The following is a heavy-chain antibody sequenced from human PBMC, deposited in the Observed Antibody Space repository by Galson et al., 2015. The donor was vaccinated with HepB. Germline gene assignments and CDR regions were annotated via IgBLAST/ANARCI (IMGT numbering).Heavy chain of an antibody. D-gene: IGHD1-7*01. V-gene: IGHV3-11*01. J-gene: IGHJ4*02. CDR3: AGGKLGTTYFDY. CDR1: GDTFSDYY. Sequence: SLRLSCAASGDTFSDYYMTWIRQAPGKGLEWVSYVSPSGTTIYYSDSVKDRFTLSRDNAKNSLFLQMNSLRADDTAMYYCAGGKLGTTYFDYWGQGTLVTVSS. CDR2: VSPSGTTI.